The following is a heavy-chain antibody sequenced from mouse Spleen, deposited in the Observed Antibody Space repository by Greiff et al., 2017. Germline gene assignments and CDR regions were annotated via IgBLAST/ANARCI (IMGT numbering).Heavy chain of an antibody. J-gene: IGHJ3*01. CDR3: ARDGSSPFAY. CDR1: GFTFSSYG. CDR2: ISSGGSYT. D-gene: IGHD1-1*01. Sequence: VQLKESGGDLVKPGGSLKLSCAASGFTFSSYGMSWVRQTPDKRLEWVATISSGGSYTYYPDSVKGRFTISRDNAKNTLYLQMSSLKSEDTAMYYCARDGSSPFAYWGQGTLVTVSA. V-gene: IGHV5-6*01.